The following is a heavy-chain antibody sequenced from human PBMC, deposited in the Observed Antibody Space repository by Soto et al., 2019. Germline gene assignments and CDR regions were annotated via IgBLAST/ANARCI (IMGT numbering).Heavy chain of an antibody. CDR3: ARDYGDYYYAPFDY. CDR2: INAGNGNT. V-gene: IGHV1-3*01. J-gene: IGHJ4*02. Sequence: ASVKVSCKASGYSFTSYAMHWVRQAPGQRLEWMGWINAGNGNTKYSQKFQGRVTITRDTSASTAYMELSSLRSEDTAVYYCARDYGDYYYAPFDYWGQGTLVTVSS. D-gene: IGHD4-17*01. CDR1: GYSFTSYA.